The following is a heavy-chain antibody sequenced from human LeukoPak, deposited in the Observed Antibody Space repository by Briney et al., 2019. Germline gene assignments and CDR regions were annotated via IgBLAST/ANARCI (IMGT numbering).Heavy chain of an antibody. CDR3: ARAKAVAGTFTHDY. J-gene: IGHJ4*02. V-gene: IGHV4-61*01. CDR2: IYYSGST. D-gene: IGHD6-19*01. Sequence: SETLSLTCTVSGGSISSSSYYWSWIRQPPGKGLEWIGYIYYSGSTNYNPSLKSRVTISVDTSKNQFSLKLSSVTAADTAVYYCARAKAVAGTFTHDYWGQGTLVTVSS. CDR1: GGSISSSSYY.